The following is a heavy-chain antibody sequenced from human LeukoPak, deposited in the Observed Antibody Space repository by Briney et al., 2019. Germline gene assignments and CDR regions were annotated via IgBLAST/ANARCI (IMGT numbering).Heavy chain of an antibody. CDR3: ARAIKAVAGTFHRDYYFDY. Sequence: GGSLRLSCAASGFTFSSFGMSWVRQAPGKGLEWVSAISSTGGTAYYADSVKGRFTISRDNSKNTLYLQMNSLRAEDTAVYYCARAIKAVAGTFHRDYYFDYWGQGTLVTVSS. J-gene: IGHJ4*02. V-gene: IGHV3-23*01. CDR1: GFTFSSFG. D-gene: IGHD6-19*01. CDR2: ISSTGGTA.